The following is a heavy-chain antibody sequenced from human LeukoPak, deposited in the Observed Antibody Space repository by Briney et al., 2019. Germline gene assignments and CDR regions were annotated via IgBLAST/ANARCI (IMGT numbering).Heavy chain of an antibody. CDR3: ARGRGAAWRSIRARGQIDFDY. J-gene: IGHJ4*02. CDR1: GGSFSGYY. Sequence: SETLSLTCAVYGGSFSGYYWSWIRQPPGKGLEWIGEINHSGSTNYNPSLKSRVTISVDTSKNQFSLKPSSVTAADTAVYYCARGRGAAWRSIRARGQIDFDYWGQGTLVTVSS. CDR2: INHSGST. D-gene: IGHD3-10*01. V-gene: IGHV4-34*01.